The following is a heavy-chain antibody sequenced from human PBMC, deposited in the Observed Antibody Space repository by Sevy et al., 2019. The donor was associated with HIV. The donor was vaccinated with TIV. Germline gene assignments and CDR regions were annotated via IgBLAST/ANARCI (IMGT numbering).Heavy chain of an antibody. D-gene: IGHD6-13*01. CDR3: ARARPAYSSSWYLDAFDI. J-gene: IGHJ3*02. CDR1: GFTVSSNY. V-gene: IGHV3-53*01. Sequence: GGSLRLSCAASGFTVSSNYMSWVRQAPGKGLEWVSVIYSGGSTYYADSVKGRFTISRDNSKNTLYLQMNSLRAEDTAVYYCARARPAYSSSWYLDAFDIWGQGTMVTVSS. CDR2: IYSGGST.